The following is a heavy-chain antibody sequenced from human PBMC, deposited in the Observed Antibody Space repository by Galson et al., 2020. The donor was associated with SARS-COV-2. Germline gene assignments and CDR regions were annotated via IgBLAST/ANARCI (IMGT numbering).Heavy chain of an antibody. CDR3: ARRGGTVTTQHVYL. J-gene: IGHJ2*01. Sequence: SETLSLTCTVSGGSISTTSYFWGWIRQPPGKGLEWIGTIYSSGTTYYNPSLRSRVTISVDTSTNQFSLKLISVTAAAPAVYYCARRGGTVTTQHVYLWGRGTLVTVSS. CDR2: IYSSGTT. V-gene: IGHV4-39*01. CDR1: GGSISTTSYF. D-gene: IGHD4-17*01.